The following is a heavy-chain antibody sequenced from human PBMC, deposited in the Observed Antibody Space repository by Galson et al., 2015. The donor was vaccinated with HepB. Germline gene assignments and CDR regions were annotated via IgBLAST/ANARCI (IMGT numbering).Heavy chain of an antibody. J-gene: IGHJ5*02. Sequence: SVKVSCKASGYTFTGYYMHWVRQAPGQGLEWMGWIDPSSGGTNYAQNFQGWVTMTRDTSITTAYMELSRLRSDDTAVYYCARIGAWAGGAVAGFDTWGQGTLVTVSS. V-gene: IGHV1-2*04. D-gene: IGHD6-19*01. CDR1: GYTFTGYY. CDR3: ARIGAWAGGAVAGFDT. CDR2: IDPSSGGT.